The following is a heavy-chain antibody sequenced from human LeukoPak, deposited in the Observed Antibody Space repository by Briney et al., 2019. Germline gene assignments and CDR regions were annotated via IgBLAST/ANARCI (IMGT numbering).Heavy chain of an antibody. CDR3: ARGPPYSSGWYVIDY. CDR1: GGSFSGYY. CDR2: INHSGST. Sequence: PSETLSLTCAVYGGSFSGYYWSWIRQPPGKGLEWIGEINHSGSTNYNPSLKSRVTISVDTSKNQFSLKLSSVTAADTAVYYCARGPPYSSGWYVIDYWGQGTLVTVSS. V-gene: IGHV4-34*01. D-gene: IGHD6-19*01. J-gene: IGHJ4*02.